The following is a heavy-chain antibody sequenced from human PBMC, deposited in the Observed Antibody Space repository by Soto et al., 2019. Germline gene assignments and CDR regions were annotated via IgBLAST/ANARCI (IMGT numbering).Heavy chain of an antibody. CDR2: MGGSGRST. CDR3: ANDLSGELLPTCFDS. V-gene: IGHV3-23*01. D-gene: IGHD3-10*01. J-gene: IGHJ5*01. Sequence: GGSLRLSCAASGFTFSSYAMTWVRQAPGKGLEWVSSMGGSGRSTYYTDSVKGRFTISRDNSKSTLYLQMTSLRAEDTALYYCANDLSGELLPTCFDSSGPATLVTVSS. CDR1: GFTFSSYA.